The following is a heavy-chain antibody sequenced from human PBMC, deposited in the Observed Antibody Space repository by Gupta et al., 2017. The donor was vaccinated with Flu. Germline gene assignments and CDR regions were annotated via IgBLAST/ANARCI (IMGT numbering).Heavy chain of an antibody. V-gene: IGHV3-23*01. CDR2: ISGSGGIT. CDR1: GFTISSYD. J-gene: IGHJ5*02. Sequence: EVQLLGCGGGLVQPGGSLRLSCAASGFTISSYDMRWVLQAPGKGLGWVSAISGSGGITYNEYSVKGRFTISSDNSKNTLYLQMNSLRAEDTAVYYCAKDREDQYCTNGVCYRVNWFDPWGQGTLVTVSS. CDR3: AKDREDQYCTNGVCYRVNWFDP. D-gene: IGHD2-8*01.